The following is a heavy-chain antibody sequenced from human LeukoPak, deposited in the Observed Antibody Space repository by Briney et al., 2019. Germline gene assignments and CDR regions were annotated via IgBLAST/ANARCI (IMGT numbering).Heavy chain of an antibody. J-gene: IGHJ4*02. V-gene: IGHV3-7*01. CDR1: GFIISSSW. Sequence: GGSQRLSYAACGFIISSSWMRWVRQDRGRGLEWVANIKENASEIYYVESVKGRITISRDNTKNSVYLQMNSLRAEDTAVYYCARYADNSDFDYWGQGTLVTVSS. CDR3: ARYADNSDFDY. CDR2: IKENASEI. D-gene: IGHD2-21*01.